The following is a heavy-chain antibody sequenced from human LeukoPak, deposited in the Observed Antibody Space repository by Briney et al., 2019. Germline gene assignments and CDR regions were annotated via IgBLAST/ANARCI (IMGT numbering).Heavy chain of an antibody. V-gene: IGHV4-34*01. Sequence: SETLSLTCAVDGGSSSGYYWSWIRQPPGKGLEGTGEFNHSGSTNYNPSLKSRVTISVDTSKNQFSLKLSSVTAADTAVYYCARSAWYCSSTSCYLYYWGQGTLVSVSS. CDR2: FNHSGST. CDR3: ARSAWYCSSTSCYLYY. J-gene: IGHJ4*02. CDR1: GGSSSGYY. D-gene: IGHD2-2*01.